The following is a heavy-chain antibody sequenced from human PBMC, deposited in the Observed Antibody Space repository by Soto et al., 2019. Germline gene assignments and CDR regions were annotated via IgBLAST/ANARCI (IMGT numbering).Heavy chain of an antibody. CDR2: IYYSGST. Sequence: SETLSLTCPFSGGSISSVGYYWSWIRQHPGKGLEWIGYIYYSGSTYYNPSLKSRVTISVDTSKNQFSLKLSSVTAADTAVYYCARESNDYDSSGFRMADWGQGSSVTLSS. D-gene: IGHD3-22*01. CDR3: ARESNDYDSSGFRMAD. CDR1: GGSISSVGYY. J-gene: IGHJ4*02. V-gene: IGHV4-31*03.